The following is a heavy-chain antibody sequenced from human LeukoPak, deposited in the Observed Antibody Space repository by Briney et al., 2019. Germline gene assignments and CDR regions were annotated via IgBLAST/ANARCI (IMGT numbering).Heavy chain of an antibody. D-gene: IGHD2-2*01. CDR1: GYTFTSYA. V-gene: IGHV7-4-1*02. CDR2: INTNTGNP. Sequence: ASVKVSCKASGYTFTSYAMNWVRQAPGQGLEWMGWINTNTGNPTYAQGFTGRFVFSLDTSVSTAYLQISSLKAEDTAVYYCAITVGPAAMSYYYYYGMDVWGQGTTVTVSS. CDR3: AITVGPAAMSYYYYYGMDV. J-gene: IGHJ6*02.